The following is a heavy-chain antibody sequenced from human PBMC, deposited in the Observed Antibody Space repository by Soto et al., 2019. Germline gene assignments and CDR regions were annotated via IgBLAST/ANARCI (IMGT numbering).Heavy chain of an antibody. J-gene: IGHJ6*02. D-gene: IGHD1-1*01. V-gene: IGHV1-18*04. Sequence: ASVKVSCKASGYTFTSYGISWLRQSPGQGLEWMGWISAYNGNTNYAQKLQGRVTMTTDTSTSTAYMELRSLRSDDTAVYYCARNEFVEYYYYGMDVWGQGTTVTVSS. CDR2: ISAYNGNT. CDR1: GYTFTSYG. CDR3: ARNEFVEYYYYGMDV.